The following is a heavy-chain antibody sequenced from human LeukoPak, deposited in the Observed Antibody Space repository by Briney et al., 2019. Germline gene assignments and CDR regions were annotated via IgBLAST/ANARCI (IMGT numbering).Heavy chain of an antibody. D-gene: IGHD7-27*01. CDR1: GFTFSSYE. J-gene: IGHJ4*02. CDR3: ARDPSSGDY. Sequence: GGSLRLSCAASGFTFSSYEMTWVRQAPGKGLEWVSYISSGGSTIYYADSVKGRFTISRDNAQNSLYLQMDSLRAEDTAVYYCARDPSSGDYWGQGTLVTVSS. CDR2: ISSGGSTI. V-gene: IGHV3-48*03.